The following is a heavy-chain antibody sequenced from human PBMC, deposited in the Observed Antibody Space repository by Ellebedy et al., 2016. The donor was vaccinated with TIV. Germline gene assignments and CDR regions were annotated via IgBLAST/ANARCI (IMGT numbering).Heavy chain of an antibody. Sequence: PGESLKISCAASGFTFSSYGMHWVRQAPGKGLEWVAVIWYDGSNKYYADSVKGRFTISRDNSKNTLYLQMNSLRAEDTAVYYCAREPNTIVVQYYFDYWGQGTLVTVSS. J-gene: IGHJ4*02. V-gene: IGHV3-33*01. CDR2: IWYDGSNK. CDR3: AREPNTIVVQYYFDY. D-gene: IGHD2-21*01. CDR1: GFTFSSYG.